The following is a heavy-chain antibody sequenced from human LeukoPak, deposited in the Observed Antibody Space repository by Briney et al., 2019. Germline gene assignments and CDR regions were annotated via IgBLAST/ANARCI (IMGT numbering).Heavy chain of an antibody. CDR3: ARVFGPPGSYPMDDY. V-gene: IGHV3-33*01. D-gene: IGHD1-26*01. Sequence: GGSLRLSCAASGFTFSSHGMHWVRQAPGKGLEWVATIRYDGSKKWYAESVRGRFTISRDDSKNTLYLQMNSLRAEDTAVYYCARVFGPPGSYPMDDYWGQGTLVTVSS. J-gene: IGHJ4*02. CDR1: GFTFSSHG. CDR2: IRYDGSKK.